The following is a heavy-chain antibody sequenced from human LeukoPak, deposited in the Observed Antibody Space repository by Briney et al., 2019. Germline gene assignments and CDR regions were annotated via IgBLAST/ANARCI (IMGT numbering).Heavy chain of an antibody. CDR2: INPNSGDT. D-gene: IGHD2-15*01. CDR1: GYTFTAYF. Sequence: ASVKVSCKASGYTFTAYFMHWVRQAPGQGLEWMGWINPNSGDTNCAQQFQGRVTMTRDTSITTFYMELSRLTSDDTAVYYCARGPTLGYDYWGQGTLATVSS. J-gene: IGHJ4*02. CDR3: ARGPTLGYDY. V-gene: IGHV1-2*02.